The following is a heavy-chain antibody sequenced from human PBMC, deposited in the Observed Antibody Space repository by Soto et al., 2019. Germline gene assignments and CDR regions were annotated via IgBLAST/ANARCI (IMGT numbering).Heavy chain of an antibody. CDR1: GFTFSSYG. CDR2: IWYDGSNK. Sequence: QVQLVESGGGVVQPGRSLRLSCAASGFTFSSYGMHWVRQAPGKGLEWVAVIWYDGSNKYYADSVKGRFTISRDNSKNTLYLQMNSLRAEDTAVYYCARGGPIAAAGPLWYWGQGTLVTVSS. V-gene: IGHV3-33*01. CDR3: ARGGPIAAAGPLWY. D-gene: IGHD6-13*01. J-gene: IGHJ4*02.